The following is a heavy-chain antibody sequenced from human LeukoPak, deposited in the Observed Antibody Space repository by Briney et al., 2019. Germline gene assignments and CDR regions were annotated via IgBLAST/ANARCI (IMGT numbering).Heavy chain of an antibody. CDR2: ISGSGGST. Sequence: PGGSLRLSCAASGFTFSSSAMSWVRQASGQGLEWVSGISGSGGSTYYADSVKGRFTISRDNSKNTLYLHMNSLRAEDTAGYYCAKAGSIRFDCWGQGTLVTVSS. V-gene: IGHV3-23*01. CDR3: AKAGSIRFDC. CDR1: GFTFSSSA. J-gene: IGHJ4*02. D-gene: IGHD1-26*01.